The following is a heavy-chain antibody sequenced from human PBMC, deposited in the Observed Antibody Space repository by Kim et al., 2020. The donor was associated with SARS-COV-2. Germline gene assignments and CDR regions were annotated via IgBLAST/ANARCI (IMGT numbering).Heavy chain of an antibody. V-gene: IGHV3-49*02. D-gene: IGHD3-16*01. Sequence: EYAASVKVRFTISQDESKSIAYLEMNSLKTEDTAVYYCTSASMITFGYGYWGQGTLVTVSS. CDR3: TSASMITFGYGY. J-gene: IGHJ4*02.